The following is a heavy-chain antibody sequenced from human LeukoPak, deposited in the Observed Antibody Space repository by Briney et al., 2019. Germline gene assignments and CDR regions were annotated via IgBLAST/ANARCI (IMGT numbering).Heavy chain of an antibody. V-gene: IGHV3-53*01. J-gene: IGHJ5*02. Sequence: GGSLRLSCAASGFSVSNTYISWVRQAPGKGLEWVSVIYTGGSAYYAESVKGRFTISRDNSKNTLYLQMSSLRAEDTAVYYCARGAYSSGWYRWFDPWGQGTLVTVSS. D-gene: IGHD6-19*01. CDR2: IYTGGSA. CDR1: GFSVSNTY. CDR3: ARGAYSSGWYRWFDP.